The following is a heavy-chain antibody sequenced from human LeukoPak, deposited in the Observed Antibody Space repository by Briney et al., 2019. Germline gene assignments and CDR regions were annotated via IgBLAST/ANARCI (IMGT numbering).Heavy chain of an antibody. CDR3: AREVTALSVFDY. J-gene: IGHJ4*02. V-gene: IGHV4-59*01. D-gene: IGHD2-21*02. CDR2: IYYSGST. CDR1: GGSISSYY. Sequence: SETPSLTCTVSGGSISSYYWSWIRQPPGKGLEWIGYIYYSGSTNYNPSLKSRVTISVDTSKNQFSLKLSSVTAADTAVYYCAREVTALSVFDYWGQGTLVTVSS.